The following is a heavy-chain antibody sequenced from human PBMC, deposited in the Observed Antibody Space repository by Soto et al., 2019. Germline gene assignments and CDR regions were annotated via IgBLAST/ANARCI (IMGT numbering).Heavy chain of an antibody. CDR3: AGAQPGDFWSGYYPIDFDY. J-gene: IGHJ4*02. CDR2: ISSSSYI. Sequence: PGGSLRLSCAASGFTFSSYSMNWVRQAPGKGLEWVSSISSSSYIYYADSVKGRFTISRDNAKNSLYLQMNSLRAEDTAVYYCAGAQPGDFWSGYYPIDFDYWGQGPLVTVAS. D-gene: IGHD3-3*01. CDR1: GFTFSSYS. V-gene: IGHV3-21*01.